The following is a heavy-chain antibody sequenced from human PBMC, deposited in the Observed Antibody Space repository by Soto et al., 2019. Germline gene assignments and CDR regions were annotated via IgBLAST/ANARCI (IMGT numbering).Heavy chain of an antibody. CDR2: IYYSGST. J-gene: IGHJ6*02. V-gene: IGHV4-39*01. Sequence: SETLSLTCTVSGGSISISRYYWGWIRQPPGKGLEWIGSIYYSGSTYYNPSLKSRVTISVDTSKNQFSLKLSSVTAADTAVYYCATSSRDYDFWSGYYKYYYYGMDVWGQGTTVTVSS. CDR1: GGSISISRYY. D-gene: IGHD3-3*01. CDR3: ATSSRDYDFWSGYYKYYYYGMDV.